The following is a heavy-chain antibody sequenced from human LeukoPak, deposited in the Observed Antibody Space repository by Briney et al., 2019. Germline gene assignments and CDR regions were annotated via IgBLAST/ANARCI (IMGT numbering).Heavy chain of an antibody. V-gene: IGHV3-21*04. CDR1: GFTFSSSS. CDR2: ISTSSSYI. J-gene: IGHJ6*03. CDR3: ARLLWDNAAAGKIYYYMDV. D-gene: IGHD6-13*01. Sequence: PGGSLRLSCAASGFTFSSSSMHWVRQAPGKGLEWVSSISTSSSYIYYADSVKGRFTISRDNAKNSLFLQMNSLRAEDTAVYYCARLLWDNAAAGKIYYYMDVWGKGTTVTISS.